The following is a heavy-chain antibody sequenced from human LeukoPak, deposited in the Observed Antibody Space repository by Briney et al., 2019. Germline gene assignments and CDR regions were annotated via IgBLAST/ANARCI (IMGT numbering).Heavy chain of an antibody. V-gene: IGHV1-24*01. D-gene: IGHD3-10*01. CDR2: FDPEDGET. J-gene: IGHJ6*02. CDR3: ATNPFNYMVRGGMYYYYGLDV. Sequence: ASVKVSCKVSGYTLTELSMHWVRQAPGKGLEWMGGFDPEDGETIYAQKFQGRVTMTEDTSTDTAYMELSSLRSEDTAVYYCATNPFNYMVRGGMYYYYGLDVCGPGTTVTVSS. CDR1: GYTLTELS.